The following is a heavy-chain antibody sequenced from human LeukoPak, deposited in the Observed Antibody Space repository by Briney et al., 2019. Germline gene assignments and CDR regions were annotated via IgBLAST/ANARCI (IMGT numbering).Heavy chain of an antibody. Sequence: SVKVSCKASGGTFSSYAISWVRQAPGQGLEWMGGIIPIFGTANYAQKFQGRVTITADESTSTAYMELSSLRSEDTAVYYCARPPLGYDSSGSSPWTFDYWGQGTLVTVSS. CDR2: IIPIFGTA. CDR1: GGTFSSYA. CDR3: ARPPLGYDSSGSSPWTFDY. V-gene: IGHV1-69*01. D-gene: IGHD3-22*01. J-gene: IGHJ4*02.